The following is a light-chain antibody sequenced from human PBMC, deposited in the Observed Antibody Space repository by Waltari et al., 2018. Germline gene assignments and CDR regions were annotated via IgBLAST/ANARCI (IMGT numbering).Light chain of an antibody. CDR1: SSNIGSNT. J-gene: IGLJ3*02. CDR2: SNN. V-gene: IGLV1-44*01. CDR3: AAWDDSLNGRV. Sequence: QSVLTQPPSASGTPGQRGTLSCFGSSSNIGSNTVNWDQQPPGTAPKPLIYSNNQRPAGVPDRFSGSKSGTSASLAISGLQSEDEADYYCAAWDDSLNGRVFGGGTKLTVL.